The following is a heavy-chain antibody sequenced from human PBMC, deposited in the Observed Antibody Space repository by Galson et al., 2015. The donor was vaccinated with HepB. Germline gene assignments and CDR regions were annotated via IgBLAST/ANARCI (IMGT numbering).Heavy chain of an antibody. J-gene: IGHJ6*02. Sequence: SLRLSCAASGFTFSYYDMHWVRQTTGKGLEWVSGINSAGDTSYLGSVKGRFTISREIAKNSLSLQMNSLRAGDTAVYYCARATVTTGGDYFYGMDVWGRGTTVTVSS. CDR2: INSAGDT. D-gene: IGHD4-17*01. V-gene: IGHV3-13*04. CDR3: ARATVTTGGDYFYGMDV. CDR1: GFTFSYYD.